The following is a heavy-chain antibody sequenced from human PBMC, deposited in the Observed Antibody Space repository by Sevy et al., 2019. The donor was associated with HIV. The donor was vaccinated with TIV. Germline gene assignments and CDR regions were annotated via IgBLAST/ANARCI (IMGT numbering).Heavy chain of an antibody. V-gene: IGHV1-69*13. D-gene: IGHD3-22*01. J-gene: IGHJ6*02. Sequence: ASVKVSCKASGGTFSSYAISWVRQAPGQGLEWMGGIIPIFGTASYAQKFQGRVTITADESTSTAYMELSSLRSEDTAVYYCASGVYDSSGYYYRYYGMDVWGQGTTVTVSS. CDR1: GGTFSSYA. CDR2: IIPIFGTA. CDR3: ASGVYDSSGYYYRYYGMDV.